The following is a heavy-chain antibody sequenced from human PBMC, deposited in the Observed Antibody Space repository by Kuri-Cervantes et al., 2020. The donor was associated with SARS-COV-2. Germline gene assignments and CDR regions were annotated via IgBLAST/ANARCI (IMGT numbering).Heavy chain of an antibody. CDR1: GYSINNGYY. D-gene: IGHD1-26*01. V-gene: IGHV4-38-2*01. Sequence: SETLSLTCAVSGYSINNGYYWGWIRQPPGKGLEWIGSIYHSGSTYYNPSLKSRVTISVDTSKNQFSLKLSSVAAADTAVYYCARSHSGSYDSPPDYWGQGTLVTVSS. CDR3: ARSHSGSYDSPPDY. J-gene: IGHJ4*02. CDR2: IYHSGST.